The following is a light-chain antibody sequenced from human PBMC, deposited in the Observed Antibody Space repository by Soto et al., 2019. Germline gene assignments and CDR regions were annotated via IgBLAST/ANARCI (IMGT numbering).Light chain of an antibody. Sequence: EIVLTQSPGTLSLSPGERATLSCRASQSVSSSYLAWYQQKPGQAPRLLIYGASSRATGIPDRFSGSGSGTDFTLTISRLEPEDFAIYYCQQRGDWPAFGQGTKVDI. CDR1: QSVSSSY. CDR2: GAS. V-gene: IGKV3D-20*02. J-gene: IGKJ1*01. CDR3: QQRGDWPA.